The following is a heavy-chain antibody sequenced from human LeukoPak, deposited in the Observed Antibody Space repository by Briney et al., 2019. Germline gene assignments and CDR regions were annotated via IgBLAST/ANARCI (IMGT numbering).Heavy chain of an antibody. CDR3: ARAPLWFGEHTNDY. D-gene: IGHD3-10*01. CDR2: IWYGGSKK. V-gene: IGHV3-33*01. Sequence: GGSLRLSCAASGFTFSSYGMHWVRQAPGKGLEWVAVIWYGGSKKYYADSVKGRFTISRDNYKNTLYLQMNRLRAEETAVYYCARAPLWFGEHTNDYWGQGTLVTVSS. CDR1: GFTFSSYG. J-gene: IGHJ4*02.